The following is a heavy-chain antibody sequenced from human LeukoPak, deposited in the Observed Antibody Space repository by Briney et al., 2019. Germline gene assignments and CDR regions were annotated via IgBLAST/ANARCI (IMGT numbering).Heavy chain of an antibody. CDR1: GFTFSSYA. V-gene: IGHV3-23*01. CDR2: ISGSGGST. J-gene: IGHJ3*02. D-gene: IGHD3-22*01. CDR3: AKEPHDSSGYYRDAFDI. Sequence: GGSLRLSCAASGFTFSSYAMSWVRRAPGKGLEWVSAISGSGGSTYYADSVKGRFTISRDNSKNTLYLQMNSLRAEDTAVYYCAKEPHDSSGYYRDAFDIWGQGTMVTVSS.